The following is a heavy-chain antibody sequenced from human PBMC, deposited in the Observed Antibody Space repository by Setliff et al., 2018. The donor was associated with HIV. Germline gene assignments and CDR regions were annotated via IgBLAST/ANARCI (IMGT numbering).Heavy chain of an antibody. CDR1: GFTFDDYA. D-gene: IGHD1-7*01. CDR2: ISWNSGNI. CDR3: VKAGPRYNWNYPYLDP. V-gene: IGHV3-9*01. Sequence: GGSLRLSCAASGFTFDDYAMHWVRQAPGKGLEWASGISWNSGNIGYADSVKGRFTISRDNAKNSLYLQMSSLRVEDTAFYYCVKAGPRYNWNYPYLDPWGQGTLVTVSS. J-gene: IGHJ5*02.